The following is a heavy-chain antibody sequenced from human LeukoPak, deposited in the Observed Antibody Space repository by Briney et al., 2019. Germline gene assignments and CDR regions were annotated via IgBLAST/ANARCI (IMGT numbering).Heavy chain of an antibody. V-gene: IGHV2-5*02. CDR1: GFSLSTSGVG. Sequence: SGPTLVKPTQTLALTCTFSGFSLSTSGVGVGWIRQPPGKALEWLALIYWDDDKRYSPSLKSRLTITKDTSKNQVVLTMTNMDPVDTATYYCAHSRVAVTISIAAAAAFDIWGQGTMVTVSS. CDR3: AHSRVAVTISIAAAAAFDI. D-gene: IGHD6-13*01. CDR2: IYWDDDK. J-gene: IGHJ3*02.